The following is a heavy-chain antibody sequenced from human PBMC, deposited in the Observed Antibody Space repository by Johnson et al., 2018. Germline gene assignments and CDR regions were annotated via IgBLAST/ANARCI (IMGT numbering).Heavy chain of an antibody. D-gene: IGHD6-13*01. V-gene: IGHV3-30-3*01. Sequence: QVQLVQSGGGVVQPGRSLRLSCAASGFTFSSYAMHWVRQAPGKGLEWVAVISYDGSNKYYADSVKGRFTISRDNSKNTLYLQMNSLRAEDTAVYYCARDISYSSWYEVVAFDIWGQGTMVTVSS. J-gene: IGHJ3*02. CDR1: GFTFSSYA. CDR2: ISYDGSNK. CDR3: ARDISYSSWYEVVAFDI.